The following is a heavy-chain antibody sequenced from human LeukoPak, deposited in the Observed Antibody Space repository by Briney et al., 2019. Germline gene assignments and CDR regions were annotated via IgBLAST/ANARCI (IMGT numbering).Heavy chain of an antibody. J-gene: IGHJ4*02. D-gene: IGHD5-18*01. V-gene: IGHV4-34*01. CDR3: AGVRLRVSYGY. CDR1: VGSFSGYY. CDR2: IYLSGRP. Sequence: PSETLSLTCTVYVGSFSGYYWGWIRQPPGKGLEWIGDIYLSGRPNYHPSLKSRVPISGDTSKKQFSLNMTSVTDADTAVYYCAGVRLRVSYGYWGRGDLVTVSS.